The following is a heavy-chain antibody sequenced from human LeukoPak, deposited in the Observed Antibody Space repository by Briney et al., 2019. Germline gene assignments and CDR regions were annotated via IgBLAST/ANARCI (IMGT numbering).Heavy chain of an antibody. V-gene: IGHV3-48*01. D-gene: IGHD3-10*01. CDR3: ARDFLVWFGELLPRPSGFDY. CDR1: GFSFSAHG. CDR2: ISSSSSTI. Sequence: TGGSLRLSCAASGFSFSAHGMNWVRQAPGKGLEWVSYISSSSSTIYYADSVKGRFTISRDNAKNSLYLQMNSLRAEDTAVYYCARDFLVWFGELLPRPSGFDYWGQGTLVTVSS. J-gene: IGHJ4*02.